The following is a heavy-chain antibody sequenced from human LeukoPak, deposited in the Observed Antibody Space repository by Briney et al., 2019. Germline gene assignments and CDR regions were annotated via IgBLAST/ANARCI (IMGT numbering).Heavy chain of an antibody. D-gene: IGHD3-10*01. CDR1: GYSISSGYY. CDR2: IFHTGST. Sequence: IPSETLSLTCTVSGYSISSGYYWAWIRQPPGKGLEWIGSIFHTGSTYYNPSLKSRVTISVDTSKNQFSLKLSSVTAADTAVYYCARVGSGRVFDYWGQGTLVTVSS. V-gene: IGHV4-38-2*02. J-gene: IGHJ4*02. CDR3: ARVGSGRVFDY.